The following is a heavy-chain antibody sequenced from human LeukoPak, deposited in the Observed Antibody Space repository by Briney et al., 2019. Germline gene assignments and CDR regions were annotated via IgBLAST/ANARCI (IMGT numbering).Heavy chain of an antibody. J-gene: IGHJ4*02. Sequence: GGSLRLSRAASGFTFSSYAMSWVRQAPGKGLEWVSAISDSGGSTYYADSVKGRFTISRDNSKNTLSLQMNSLRTEDTAVYYCAKGGFTYAYPIDYWGQGTLVTVSS. D-gene: IGHD5-18*01. V-gene: IGHV3-23*01. CDR2: ISDSGGST. CDR3: AKGGFTYAYPIDY. CDR1: GFTFSSYA.